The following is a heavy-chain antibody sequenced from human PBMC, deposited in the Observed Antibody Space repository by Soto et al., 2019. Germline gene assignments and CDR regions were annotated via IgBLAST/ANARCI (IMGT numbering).Heavy chain of an antibody. CDR2: MSYDGTNE. J-gene: IGHJ4*02. V-gene: IGHV3-30*04. CDR3: ARKWGPYSSASFVY. D-gene: IGHD6-19*01. Sequence: RLSCATSGFSFTHYTINWVRQAPGKGLEWVAVMSYDGTNEYYADSVKGRFTISRDNSKTTVYLQMNSLTPEDTALYYCARKWGPYSSASFVYCRLGTRVSASS. CDR1: GFSFTHYT.